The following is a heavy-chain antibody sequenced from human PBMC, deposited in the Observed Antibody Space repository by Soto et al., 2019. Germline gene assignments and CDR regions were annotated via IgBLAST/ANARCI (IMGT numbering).Heavy chain of an antibody. J-gene: IGHJ6*02. CDR2: FDPEDAEI. Sequence: ASVKVSCKVSGYTLTELYMHWVRQAPGKGLEWMGGFDPEDAEIIYAQKFQGRVTMTEDTSTDTAYMELSSLRSEDTAVYYCAGITMIVVGAYGMDVWGQGTTVTVSS. CDR3: AGITMIVVGAYGMDV. D-gene: IGHD3-22*01. V-gene: IGHV1-24*01. CDR1: GYTLTELY.